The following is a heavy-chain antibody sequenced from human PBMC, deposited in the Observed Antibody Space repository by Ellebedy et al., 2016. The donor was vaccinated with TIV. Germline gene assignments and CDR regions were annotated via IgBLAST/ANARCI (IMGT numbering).Heavy chain of an antibody. D-gene: IGHD4-17*01. Sequence: SGPTLVKPTATLTLTCTVSGFSLSNARMGVSWIRQPPGKALEWLAHIFSNDEKSYSTSLKSRLTISKHTSKSKVVLTMTNMDPVDTATYYCARMETVTTTVWVYYYGMDVWGQGTTVTVSS. CDR3: ARMETVTTTVWVYYYGMDV. CDR2: IFSNDEK. V-gene: IGHV2-26*01. J-gene: IGHJ6*02. CDR1: GFSLSNARMG.